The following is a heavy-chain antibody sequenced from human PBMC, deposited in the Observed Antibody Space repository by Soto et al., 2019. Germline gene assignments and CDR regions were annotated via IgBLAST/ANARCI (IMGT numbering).Heavy chain of an antibody. CDR2: IIPIFGTA. CDR1: GGTFSSYA. CDR3: ARGEGIAASPYSYGMDV. Sequence: QVQLVQSGAEVKKPGSSVKVSCKASGGTFSSYAISWVRQAPGQGLEWMGGIIPIFGTANYAQKFQGRVTSTADEATSTADMELSSLRSEDTAVYYCARGEGIAASPYSYGMDVWGQGTTVTVSS. J-gene: IGHJ6*02. D-gene: IGHD6-6*01. V-gene: IGHV1-69*01.